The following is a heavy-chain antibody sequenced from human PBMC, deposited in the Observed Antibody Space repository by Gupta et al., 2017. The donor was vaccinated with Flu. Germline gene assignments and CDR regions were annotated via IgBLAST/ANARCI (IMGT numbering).Heavy chain of an antibody. J-gene: IGHJ3*02. V-gene: IGHV4-34*01. CDR3: ARVHWPAPTAGTFGAFDI. CDR1: Y. D-gene: IGHD3-10*01. Sequence: YGGWIRQPPGKGLEWIGEINHRGSTNSNPSLKSRVTISVDTSQNQFSLKLYSVTAADTAVYYCARVHWPAPTAGTFGAFDIWDQGTMVTVS. CDR2: INHRGST.